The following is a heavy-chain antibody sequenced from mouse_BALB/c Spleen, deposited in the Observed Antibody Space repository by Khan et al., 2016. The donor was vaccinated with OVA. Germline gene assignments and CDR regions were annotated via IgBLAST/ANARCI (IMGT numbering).Heavy chain of an antibody. Sequence: QVQLKQSGPELVRPGVSVKISCKGSGYTFTDYAMYWVKQSHAKSLEWIGLISTYSGSTNYNQKFKGKVTLTVDKPSSAAYMELARLTSEDSAIYYCSSPAYDGYCDYWGQGTALTVSS. CDR1: GYTFTDYA. CDR3: SSPAYDGYCDY. D-gene: IGHD2-3*01. J-gene: IGHJ2*01. CDR2: ISTYSGST. V-gene: IGHV1S137*01.